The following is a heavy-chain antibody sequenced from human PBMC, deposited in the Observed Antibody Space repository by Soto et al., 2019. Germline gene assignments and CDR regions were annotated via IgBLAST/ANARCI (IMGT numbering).Heavy chain of an antibody. CDR3: ARGYRQSGYSSSAVFDY. V-gene: IGHV4-31*03. Sequence: QVQLRESGPGLVKPSQTLSLTCTVSGGSINTGGYYWNWIRQHPGKGLEWIGYMYYSGSTYYNPFLRSRVFISADTSENHFSLKLTSVTAADTAVYCCARGYRQSGYSSSAVFDYWGQGTLVNVSS. D-gene: IGHD6-13*01. J-gene: IGHJ4*02. CDR2: MYYSGST. CDR1: GGSINTGGYY.